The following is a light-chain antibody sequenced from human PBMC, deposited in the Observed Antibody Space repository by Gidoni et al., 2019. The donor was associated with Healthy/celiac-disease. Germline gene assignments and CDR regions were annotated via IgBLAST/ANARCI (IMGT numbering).Light chain of an antibody. CDR2: SNN. J-gene: IGLJ2*01. CDR3: AAWDDSLNGPV. CDR1: SSTIGSNT. V-gene: IGLV1-44*01. Sequence: QSLLTPPPSAPGTPGQRVTISCSGSSSTIGSNTVNWYKQLPGTAPKLLIYSNNQRPSGVPDRFSGSKSGTSASLAISGLQSEDEADYYCAAWDDSLNGPVFGGGTKLTVL.